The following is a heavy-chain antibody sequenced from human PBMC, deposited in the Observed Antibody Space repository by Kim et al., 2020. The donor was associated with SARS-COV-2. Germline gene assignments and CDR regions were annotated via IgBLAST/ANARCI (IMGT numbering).Heavy chain of an antibody. CDR1: GYSFTSYW. Sequence: GESLKISCKGSGYSFTSYWIGWVRQMPGKGLEWMGIIYPGDSDTRYSPSFQGQVTISADKSISTAYLQWSSLKASDTAMYYCARHPHYDFWSGYYVPYYYGMDVWGQGTTVTVSS. V-gene: IGHV5-51*01. D-gene: IGHD3-3*01. J-gene: IGHJ6*02. CDR2: IYPGDSDT. CDR3: ARHPHYDFWSGYYVPYYYGMDV.